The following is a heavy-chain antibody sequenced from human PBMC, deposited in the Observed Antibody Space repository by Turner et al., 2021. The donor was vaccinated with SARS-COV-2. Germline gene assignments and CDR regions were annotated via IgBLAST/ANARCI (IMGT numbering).Heavy chain of an antibody. V-gene: IGHV3-30-3*01. CDR2: ISYDGSYK. CDR3: ARFEDQATPGGEYYYGMDV. CDR1: RFPFSSYA. J-gene: IGHJ6*02. D-gene: IGHD3-16*01. Sequence: QVPLVESGGGVVQPGRSLKLSCAASRFPFSSYAMHWVRQTPGKGLEWVTMISYDGSYKYDAASVKGRFTISRDNSMNTLYLQMNSLRAEDTSVYYCARFEDQATPGGEYYYGMDVWGQGTTVTVSS.